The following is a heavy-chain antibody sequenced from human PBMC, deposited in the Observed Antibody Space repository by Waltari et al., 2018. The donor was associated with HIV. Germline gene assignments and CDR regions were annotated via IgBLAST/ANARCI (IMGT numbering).Heavy chain of an antibody. V-gene: IGHV6-1*01. CDR1: GDSVSSNSSA. CDR3: ARGWDYDFWSGLEGGKFDP. J-gene: IGHJ5*02. D-gene: IGHD3-3*01. CDR2: TYFRAKWYI. Sequence: QVQLQQSGPGLVKPSQNLSLTCAISGDSVSSNSSAWNWIRQSPRRGLGWLGRTYFRAKWYIDYAVSVKSRITINPDTSKNHFSLQLNSVTPEDTAVYFCARGWDYDFWSGLEGGKFDPWGLGTLVTVSS.